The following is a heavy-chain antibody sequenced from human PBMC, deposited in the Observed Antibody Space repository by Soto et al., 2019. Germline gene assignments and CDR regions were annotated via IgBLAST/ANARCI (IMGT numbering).Heavy chain of an antibody. CDR2: ISAYNGNT. CDR1: GYTFTSYG. V-gene: IGHV1-18*04. CDR3: ARKGGYYGSGSSDY. Sequence: ASVKVSCNASGYTFTSYGISWVRQAPGQGLEWMGWISAYNGNTNHAQKLQGRVTMTTDTSTSTAYMELRSLRSDDTAVYYCARKGGYYGSGSSDYWAQGTLVTVS. J-gene: IGHJ4*02. D-gene: IGHD3-10*01.